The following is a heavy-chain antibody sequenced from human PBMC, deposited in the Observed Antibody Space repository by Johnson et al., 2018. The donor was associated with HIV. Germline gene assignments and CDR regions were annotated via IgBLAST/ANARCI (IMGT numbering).Heavy chain of an antibody. D-gene: IGHD6-13*01. J-gene: IGHJ3*02. V-gene: IGHV3-30*14. CDR2: ISYDGANK. Sequence: AAGGVTFSSHAMHWVRQAPGKGLDWVAVISYDGANKYYADSVKGRFTISRDNSKNTLYLQMNSLRAEDTAVSYCARPQVAAAGRVVGNVESGDDAFDIWGQGTMVTVSS. CDR3: ARPQVAAAGRVVGNVESGDDAFDI. CDR1: GVTFSSHA.